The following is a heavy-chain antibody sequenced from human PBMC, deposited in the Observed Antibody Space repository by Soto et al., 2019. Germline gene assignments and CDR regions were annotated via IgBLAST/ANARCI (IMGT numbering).Heavy chain of an antibody. V-gene: IGHV4-34*01. CDR3: ARGTNLRCFD. J-gene: IGHJ4*02. Sequence: QVQLQQWGAGLLKPSETLSLTCAAYGGSFGAYYWTWIRQPPGKGLEWIGEINHSGSTNYNPSLEXXVXIXXDTSKNPFSLKLSSVTAADTAVYYCARGTNLRCFDWGQGTLVTVSS. CDR1: GGSFGAYY. D-gene: IGHD3-9*01. CDR2: INHSGST.